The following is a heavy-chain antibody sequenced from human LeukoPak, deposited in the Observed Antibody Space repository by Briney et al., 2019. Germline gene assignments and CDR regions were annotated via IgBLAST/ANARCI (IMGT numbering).Heavy chain of an antibody. J-gene: IGHJ5*02. Sequence: SQTLSLTCAICGDSVSSNSAAWNWIRQSPSRGLEWLGRTYYRSKWYNDYAVSVKSRITINPDTSKNQFSLQLNSVTPGDTAVYYRAGELGAEPLNWFDPWGQGTLVTVSS. CDR2: TYYRSKWYN. D-gene: IGHD1-14*01. CDR1: GDSVSSNSAA. V-gene: IGHV6-1*01. CDR3: AGELGAEPLNWFDP.